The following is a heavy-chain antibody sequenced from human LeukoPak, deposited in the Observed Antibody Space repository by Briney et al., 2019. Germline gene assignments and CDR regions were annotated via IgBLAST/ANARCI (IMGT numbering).Heavy chain of an antibody. CDR2: IYSDGST. V-gene: IGHV3-53*04. Sequence: GGSLRLSCAASGFTFSSYSMSWVRQAPGKGLEWVSVIYSDGSTYYTDSVKGRFTISRHNSENTLYLQMDSLRAEDTALYYCARNVDYYFDYWGQGTLVTVSS. CDR3: ARNVDYYFDY. CDR1: GFTFSSYS. D-gene: IGHD5-24*01. J-gene: IGHJ4*02.